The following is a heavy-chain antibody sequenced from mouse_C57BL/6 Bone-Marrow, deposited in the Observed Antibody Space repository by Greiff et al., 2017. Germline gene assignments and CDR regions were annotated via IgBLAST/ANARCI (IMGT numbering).Heavy chain of an antibody. CDR3: AREGGYYGSSLYYYAMDY. CDR2: INYDGSST. CDR1: GFTFSDYY. Sequence: EVKLMESEGGLVQPGSSMKLSCTASGFTFSDYYMAWVRQVPDKGLEWVANINYDGSSTYYLDSLKSRFIISRDNAKNILYLQMSSLKSEDTATYYCAREGGYYGSSLYYYAMDYWGQGTSVTVSS. V-gene: IGHV5-16*01. D-gene: IGHD1-1*01. J-gene: IGHJ4*01.